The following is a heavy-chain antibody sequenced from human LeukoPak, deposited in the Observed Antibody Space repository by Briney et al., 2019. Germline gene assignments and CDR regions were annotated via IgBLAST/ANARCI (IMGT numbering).Heavy chain of an antibody. D-gene: IGHD6-19*01. CDR3: GLESSGWYGMDV. J-gene: IGHJ6*02. Sequence: ASVKVSCKASGYTFTSNYIHWVRQAPGQGLEWMGMIYPRDGSTSYAQKFQGRVTATRDTSTSTVYMEMSSLNSEDTAVYSRGLESSGWYGMDVWGQGTTIIVSS. CDR1: GYTFTSNY. CDR2: IYPRDGST. V-gene: IGHV1-46*01.